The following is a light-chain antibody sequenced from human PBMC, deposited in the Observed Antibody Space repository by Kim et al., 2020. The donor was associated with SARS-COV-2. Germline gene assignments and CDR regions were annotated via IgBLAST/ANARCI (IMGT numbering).Light chain of an antibody. J-gene: IGLJ1*01. V-gene: IGLV3-19*01. Sequence: LGQTVRITCRGDSLRSYYASWYQQKPGQAPVLVIYGKNNRPSGIPDRFSGSSSRNTASLTITGAQAEDEADYYCNSRDSSGNPLYVFGTGTKVTVL. CDR3: NSRDSSGNPLYV. CDR1: SLRSYY. CDR2: GKN.